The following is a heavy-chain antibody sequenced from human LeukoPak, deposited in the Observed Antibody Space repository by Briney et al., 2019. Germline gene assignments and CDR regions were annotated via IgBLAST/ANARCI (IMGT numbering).Heavy chain of an antibody. CDR3: AKDGRGWYFGWVDY. D-gene: IGHD6-19*01. CDR2: ISYDGSNK. Sequence: GGSLRLSCAASGLTFSSYGMHWVRQAPGKGLEWVAVISYDGSNKYYADSVKGRFTISRDNSKNTLYLQMNSLRAEDTAVYYCAKDGRGWYFGWVDYWGQGTLVTVSS. V-gene: IGHV3-30*18. J-gene: IGHJ4*02. CDR1: GLTFSSYG.